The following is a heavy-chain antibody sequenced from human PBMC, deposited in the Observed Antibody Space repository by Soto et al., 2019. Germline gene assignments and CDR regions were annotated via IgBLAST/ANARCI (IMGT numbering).Heavy chain of an antibody. D-gene: IGHD6-13*01. J-gene: IGHJ3*02. CDR1: GDSISNYY. V-gene: IGHV4-59*08. CDR3: ARHLWVGSSWYLGAFDI. CDR2: IYYSGST. Sequence: QVQLQESGPGLVKPSETLSLTCTVSGDSISNYYWSWIRQPPGKGLEWIGYIYYSGSTNYNPSLKRRVPISVDTSKNHFSLKLSSVTAADTAVYYCARHLWVGSSWYLGAFDIWGQGTMVTVSS.